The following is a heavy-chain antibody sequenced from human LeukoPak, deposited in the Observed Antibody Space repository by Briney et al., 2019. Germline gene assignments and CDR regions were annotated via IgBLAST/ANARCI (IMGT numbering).Heavy chain of an antibody. Sequence: GGSLRLSCAASGFTFRSYGMHWARQAPGKGLEWVATIKPDGSETYYADSVKGRFTISRDNPKNSLYLQMNSLRPEDTAVYYCARGHYGMGVLGQGTTVTVFS. CDR2: IKPDGSET. CDR1: GFTFRSYG. CDR3: ARGHYGMGV. V-gene: IGHV3-7*04. J-gene: IGHJ6*02.